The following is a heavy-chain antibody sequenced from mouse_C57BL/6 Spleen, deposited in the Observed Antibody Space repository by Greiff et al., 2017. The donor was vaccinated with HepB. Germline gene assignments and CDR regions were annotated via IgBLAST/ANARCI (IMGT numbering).Heavy chain of an antibody. CDR3: TRHYYGSSPWFAY. V-gene: IGHV1-15*01. J-gene: IGHJ3*01. CDR1: GYTFTDYE. CDR2: IDPETGGT. D-gene: IGHD1-1*01. Sequence: VQLQQSGAELVRPGASVTLSCKASGYTFTDYEMHWVKQTPVHGLEWIGAIDPETGGTAYNQKFKGKAILTADKSSSPAYMELRSLTSEDSAVYYCTRHYYGSSPWFAYWGQGTLVTVSA.